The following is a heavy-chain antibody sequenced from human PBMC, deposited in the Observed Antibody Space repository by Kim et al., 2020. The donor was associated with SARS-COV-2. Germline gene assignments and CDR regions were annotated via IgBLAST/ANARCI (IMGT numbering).Heavy chain of an antibody. CDR2: INAGNGNT. J-gene: IGHJ4*02. Sequence: ASVKVSCKASGYTFTSYAIHWVRQAPGQRLEWMGRINAGNGNTKYSQKFQDRVTFTRDTSASTVNMELSSLRSEDTAVYYCAILAGSYWFDCWGQGTLVTVSS. D-gene: IGHD1-26*01. V-gene: IGHV1-3*01. CDR3: AILAGSYWFDC. CDR1: GYTFTSYA.